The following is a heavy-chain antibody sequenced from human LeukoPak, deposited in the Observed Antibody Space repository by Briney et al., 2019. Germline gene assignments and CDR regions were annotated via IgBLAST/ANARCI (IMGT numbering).Heavy chain of an antibody. V-gene: IGHV3-23*01. CDR1: GFTFSSYA. J-gene: IGHJ4*02. CDR3: VRDGDYFDY. CDR2: ISGSGGST. D-gene: IGHD4-17*01. Sequence: GGSLRLSCAASGFTFSSYAMSWVRQAPGKGLEWVSAISGSGGSTYYADSVKGRFTISRDNSKNTLYLQMNSLRVEDTAMYYCVRDGDYFDYWGQGTPVTVSS.